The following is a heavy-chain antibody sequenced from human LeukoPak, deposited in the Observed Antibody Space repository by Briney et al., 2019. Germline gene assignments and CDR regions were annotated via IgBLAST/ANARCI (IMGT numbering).Heavy chain of an antibody. J-gene: IGHJ5*01. CDR3: ARRSYCYSTSCYGYWFDS. V-gene: IGHV5-51*01. CDR2: IYPGDSDS. CDR1: GYRFTDYW. Sequence: GESLKISCKGSGYRFTDYWIAWVRQMPGKGLESMGIIYPGDSDSRYSPSFQGPVTFSADKSISTADLQWSSLKASDTAMYYCARRSYCYSTSCYGYWFDSWGQGTLVTVSS. D-gene: IGHD2-2*01.